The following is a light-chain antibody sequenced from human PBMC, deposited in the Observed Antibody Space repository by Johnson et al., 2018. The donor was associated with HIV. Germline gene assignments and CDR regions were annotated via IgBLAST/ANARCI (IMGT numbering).Light chain of an antibody. CDR1: SSNIGNNY. CDR2: DNN. V-gene: IGLV1-51*01. CDR3: GTWDSSLSAGGV. Sequence: QSVLTQPPSVSAAPGQKVNISCSGSSSNIGNNYVSWYQQLPGTAPKLLIYDNNKRPSGIPDRFSGSQSGTSATLGITGLQTGDEADYYCGTWDSSLSAGGVFGTGTKVTVL. J-gene: IGLJ1*01.